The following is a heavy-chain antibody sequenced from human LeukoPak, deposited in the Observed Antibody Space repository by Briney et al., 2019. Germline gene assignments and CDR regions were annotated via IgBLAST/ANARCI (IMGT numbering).Heavy chain of an antibody. CDR3: ARLYYDSSGYYQICYFDY. V-gene: IGHV4-39*01. J-gene: IGHJ4*02. Sequence: SETLSLTCTASGGSISSSSYCWGWIRQPPGKGLEWIGSIYYSGSTYYNPSLKSRVTISVDTSKNQFSLNLSSVTAADTAVYYCARLYYDSSGYYQICYFDYWGQGTLVTVSS. D-gene: IGHD3-22*01. CDR1: GGSISSSSYC. CDR2: IYYSGST.